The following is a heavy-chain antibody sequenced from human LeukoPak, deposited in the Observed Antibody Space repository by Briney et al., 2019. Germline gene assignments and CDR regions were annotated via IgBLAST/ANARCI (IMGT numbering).Heavy chain of an antibody. CDR1: GGSISSYY. CDR3: ARAENYDILTGYHTWFDP. D-gene: IGHD3-9*01. V-gene: IGHV4-59*01. J-gene: IGHJ5*02. CDR2: IYHSGST. Sequence: SETLSLTCTVSGGSISSYYWSWIRQPPGKGLEWIGYIYHSGSTNYNPSLKSRVTISVDTSKNQFSLKLSSVTAADTAVYYCARAENYDILTGYHTWFDPWGQGTLVTVSS.